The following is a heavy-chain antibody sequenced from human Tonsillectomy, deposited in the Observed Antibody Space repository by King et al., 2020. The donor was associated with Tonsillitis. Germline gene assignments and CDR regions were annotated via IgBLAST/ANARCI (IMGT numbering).Heavy chain of an antibody. CDR2: ISSNGGST. CDR1: GFTFSSYA. Sequence: VQLVESGGGLVQPGGSLRLSCSASGFTFSSYAMHWVRQAPGKGLEYVSAISSNGGSTYYADSVKGRFTISRDNSKNTLYLQMSSLRAEETAVYDCVKDGFYDILNPHNGFDPWGQGTLVTVSS. J-gene: IGHJ5*02. CDR3: VKDGFYDILNPHNGFDP. D-gene: IGHD3-9*01. V-gene: IGHV3-64D*06.